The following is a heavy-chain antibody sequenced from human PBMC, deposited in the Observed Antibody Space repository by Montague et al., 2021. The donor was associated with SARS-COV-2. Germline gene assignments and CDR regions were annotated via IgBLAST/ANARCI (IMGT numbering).Heavy chain of an antibody. V-gene: IGHV3-21*01. CDR3: ARGKSTWNSDDAFDI. J-gene: IGHJ3*02. CDR1: GFTFSSYS. Sequence: SRRLSCAASGFTFSSYSMNWVRQAPGKGLEWVSSISSSSSYIYYADSVKGRFTISRDNAKNSLYLQMNSLRAEDTAVYYCARGKSTWNSDDAFDIWGQGTMVTVSS. CDR2: ISSSSSYI. D-gene: IGHD1-7*01.